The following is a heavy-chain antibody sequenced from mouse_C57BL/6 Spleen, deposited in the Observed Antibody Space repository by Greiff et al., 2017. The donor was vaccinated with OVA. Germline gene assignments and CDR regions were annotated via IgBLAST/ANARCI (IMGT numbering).Heavy chain of an antibody. J-gene: IGHJ2*01. V-gene: IGHV5-17*01. Sequence: DVMLVESGGGLVKPGGSLKLSCAASGFTFSDYGMHWVRQAPEKGLEWVAYISSGSSTIYSADTVKGRFTISRDNAKNTLFLQMTSLRSEDTAMYYCARGYYGSSPDYWGQGTTLTVSS. D-gene: IGHD1-1*01. CDR3: ARGYYGSSPDY. CDR1: GFTFSDYG. CDR2: ISSGSSTI.